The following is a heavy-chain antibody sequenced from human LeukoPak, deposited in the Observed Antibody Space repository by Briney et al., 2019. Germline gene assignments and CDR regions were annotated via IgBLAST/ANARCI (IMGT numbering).Heavy chain of an antibody. V-gene: IGHV4-4*02. J-gene: IGHJ4*02. Sequence: SETLSLTCAVSGGSISSSNWWSWVRQPPGKGLEWIGEIYHSGSTNYNPSLKSRVTISVDKSKNQFSLKLSSVTAADTAVYYCATFSVDSSGYYVDYWGQGTLVTVSS. CDR1: GGSISSSNW. CDR2: IYHSGST. CDR3: ATFSVDSSGYYVDY. D-gene: IGHD3-22*01.